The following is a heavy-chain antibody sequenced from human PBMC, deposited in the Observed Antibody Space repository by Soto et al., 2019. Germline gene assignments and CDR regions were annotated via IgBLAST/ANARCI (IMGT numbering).Heavy chain of an antibody. CDR3: ARGKDSFNL. D-gene: IGHD2-21*01. Sequence: GGSLRLSCAASGFTFRNFGMHWVRQAPGKGLEWVAVISYDGTNKYYADSVKGRFTISRDNSKNTLYLQINSLRAEDTAVYYCARGKDSFNLWGRGTLVTVSS. CDR1: GFTFRNFG. V-gene: IGHV3-30*03. J-gene: IGHJ1*01. CDR2: ISYDGTNK.